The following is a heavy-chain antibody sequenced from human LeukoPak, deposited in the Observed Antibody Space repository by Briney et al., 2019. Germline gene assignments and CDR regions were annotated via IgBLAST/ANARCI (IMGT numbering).Heavy chain of an antibody. CDR3: ARDRWSSTSYSDY. D-gene: IGHD2-2*01. J-gene: IGHJ4*02. Sequence: GRSLRLSCAASGFTFSNYGMHWVRQAPGKGLEWVAVIWYDGNNKYYADSVKGRFTISRDNSKNTLYLQMNSLRAEDTAVYYCARDRWSSTSYSDYWGQGTLVTVSS. V-gene: IGHV3-33*01. CDR2: IWYDGNNK. CDR1: GFTFSNYG.